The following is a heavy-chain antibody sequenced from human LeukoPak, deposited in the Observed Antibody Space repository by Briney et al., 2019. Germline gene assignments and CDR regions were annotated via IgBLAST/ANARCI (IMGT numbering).Heavy chain of an antibody. V-gene: IGHV4-59*01. CDR1: GGSISSYY. D-gene: IGHD6-19*01. Sequence: SGTLSLTCTVSGGSISSYYWSWIRQPPGKGLEWIGYIYYSGSTNYNPSLKSRVTISVDTSKNQFSLKLSSVTAADTAVYYCARDVSSGWSFFDYWGQGTLVTVSS. CDR2: IYYSGST. J-gene: IGHJ4*02. CDR3: ARDVSSGWSFFDY.